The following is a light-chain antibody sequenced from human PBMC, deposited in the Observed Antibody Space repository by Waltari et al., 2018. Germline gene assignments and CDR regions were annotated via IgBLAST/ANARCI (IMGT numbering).Light chain of an antibody. V-gene: IGKV3-15*01. CDR1: RSVNDN. CDR2: GPS. Sequence: EVVMTQSPATLSLSPGETATLSCRASRSVNDNLAWYQQKRGQAPRLLIYGPSTRASGIPVRFSGVGSVTEFTLTISSLLPEDFAVYYCQQYNNWPPLTFGEGTIVEMK. J-gene: IGKJ4*01. CDR3: QQYNNWPPLT.